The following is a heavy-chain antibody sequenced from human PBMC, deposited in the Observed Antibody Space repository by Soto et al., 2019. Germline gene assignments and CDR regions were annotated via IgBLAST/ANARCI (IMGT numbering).Heavy chain of an antibody. J-gene: IGHJ4*02. CDR3: AKLRDFVVLPAGILDY. D-gene: IGHD2-8*01. V-gene: IGHV3-23*01. CDR1: GFTFSSYG. CDR2: ISGGGDTT. Sequence: GGSLRLSCPASGFTFSSYGISWIRLSPEKGLEWDSVISGGGDTTYYTPSVKGRFTISRDDFRNTLYLQMNSLRTEDTAIYYCAKLRDFVVLPAGILDYWGPGTLVTVSS.